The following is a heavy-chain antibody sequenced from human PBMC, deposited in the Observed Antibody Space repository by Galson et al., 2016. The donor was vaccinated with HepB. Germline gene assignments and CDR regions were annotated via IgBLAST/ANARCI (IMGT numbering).Heavy chain of an antibody. CDR2: IRAYNGNT. CDR1: GYTFTSYG. CDR3: ARDHSSAWLTTNWFDP. V-gene: IGHV1-18*04. D-gene: IGHD6-19*01. Sequence: SVKVSCKASGYTFTSYGINWVRQAPGQGLEWVGWIRAYNGNTDYAQKFQGRVTLTTDKATRTAYMELRSLKSDDTATYYCARDHSSAWLTTNWFDPWGQGSLVLVSS. J-gene: IGHJ5*02.